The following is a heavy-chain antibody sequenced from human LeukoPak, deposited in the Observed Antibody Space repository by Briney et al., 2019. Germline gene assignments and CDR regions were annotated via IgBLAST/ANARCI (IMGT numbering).Heavy chain of an antibody. CDR1: GFTFSSYA. V-gene: IGHV3-23*01. J-gene: IGHJ4*02. D-gene: IGHD5-12*01. CDR3: AKRVRYSGYGRIDY. CDR2: ISGSGGST. Sequence: GGSLRLSCAASGFTFSSYAMSWVRQAPGKGLEWVSAISGSGGSTYYADSVKGRFTISRDNSKNTLYPQMNSLRAEDTAVYYCAKRVRYSGYGRIDYWGQGTLVTVSS.